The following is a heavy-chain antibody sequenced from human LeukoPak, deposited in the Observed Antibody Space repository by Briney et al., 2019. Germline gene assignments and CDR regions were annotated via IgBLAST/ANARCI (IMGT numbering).Heavy chain of an antibody. J-gene: IGHJ4*02. CDR3: AKVHHPYQLLYGGHFDY. Sequence: SLTLSCSASGFTLEYLPRLCLAPGPGQGRVGCSDLNWNRGSIGYADSVKGRFTISRDNAKNSLYLQMNSLRAEDTALYYCAKVHHPYQLLYGGHFDYWGQGTLGTVSP. V-gene: IGHV3-9*01. D-gene: IGHD2-2*02. CDR1: GFTLEYLP. CDR2: LNWNRGSI.